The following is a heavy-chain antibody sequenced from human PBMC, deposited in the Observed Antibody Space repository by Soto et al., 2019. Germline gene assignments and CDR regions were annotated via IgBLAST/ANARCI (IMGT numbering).Heavy chain of an antibody. CDR3: AKDASSCFYYYCGMDV. D-gene: IGHD3-22*01. CDR1: GYIFSNFG. Sequence: QIQLVQSGPEVMQPGASVKVSCKASGYIFSNFGISWVRQAPGQGLEWMGWISGYNDNTNYAQKFQDRVRMTTDISTRTVYGELAALTPEYTAVYYCAKDASSCFYYYCGMDVGAQGTTVTVSS. CDR2: ISGYNDNT. J-gene: IGHJ6*02. V-gene: IGHV1-18*01.